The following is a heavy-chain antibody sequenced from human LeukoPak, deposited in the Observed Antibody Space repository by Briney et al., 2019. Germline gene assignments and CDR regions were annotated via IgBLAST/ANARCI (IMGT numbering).Heavy chain of an antibody. CDR3: ARTVSPRHSSGKD. Sequence: SVKVSCKASGGTFSSYAISWVRQAPGQGLEWMGRIIPILGIANYAQKFQGRVTITADKSTSTAYMELSSLRSEDTAVYYCARTVSPRHSSGKDWSQGTLVTVSS. V-gene: IGHV1-69*04. CDR1: GGTFSSYA. D-gene: IGHD6-19*01. CDR2: IIPILGIA. J-gene: IGHJ4*02.